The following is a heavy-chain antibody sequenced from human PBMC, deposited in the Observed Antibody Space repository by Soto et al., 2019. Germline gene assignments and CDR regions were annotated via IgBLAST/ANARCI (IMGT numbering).Heavy chain of an antibody. CDR3: AGGDRRIAAAESFYYYGMDV. J-gene: IGHJ6*02. Sequence: ASVKVSCKASGYTFTGYYMHWVRQAPGQGLEWMGWINPNSGGTNYAQKFQGWVTMTRDTSISTAYMELSRLRSDDTAVYYCAGGDRRIAAAESFYYYGMDVWGQGTTVTVSS. CDR2: INPNSGGT. CDR1: GYTFTGYY. D-gene: IGHD6-13*01. V-gene: IGHV1-2*04.